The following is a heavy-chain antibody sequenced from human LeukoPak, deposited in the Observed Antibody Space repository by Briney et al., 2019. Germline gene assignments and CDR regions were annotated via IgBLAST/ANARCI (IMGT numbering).Heavy chain of an antibody. J-gene: IGHJ3*02. CDR1: GGSISSSSYY. Sequence: PSETLSLTCTVSGGSISSSSYYWGWIRQPPGKGLEWIGSIYYSGSTYYNPSLKSRVTISVDTSKNQFSLKLRSVTAADTAVYYCAAENYDILTGPPDAFDIWGQGTMVTVSS. CDR3: AAENYDILTGPPDAFDI. V-gene: IGHV4-39*07. D-gene: IGHD3-9*01. CDR2: IYYSGST.